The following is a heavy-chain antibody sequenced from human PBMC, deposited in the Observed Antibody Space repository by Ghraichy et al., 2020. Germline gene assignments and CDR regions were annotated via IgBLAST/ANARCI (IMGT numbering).Heavy chain of an antibody. CDR1: GFTFSSYS. V-gene: IGHV3-48*02. CDR2: ISSSSSTI. J-gene: IGHJ6*02. Sequence: GGSLRLSCAASGFTFSSYSMNWVRQAPGKGLEWVSYISSSSSTIYYADSVKGRFTISRDNAKNSLYLQMNSLRDEDTAVYYCARESHFPPHYDFWSGSPHRGYYYYYGMDVWGQGTTVTVSS. CDR3: ARESHFPPHYDFWSGSPHRGYYYYYGMDV. D-gene: IGHD3-3*01.